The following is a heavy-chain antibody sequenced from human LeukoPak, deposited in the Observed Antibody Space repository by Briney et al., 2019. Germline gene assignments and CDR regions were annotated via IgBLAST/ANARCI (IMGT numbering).Heavy chain of an antibody. CDR3: ASPSYMTTATDSDY. CDR2: ISGSGEST. J-gene: IGHJ4*02. V-gene: IGHV3-23*01. D-gene: IGHD4-11*01. CDR1: GFTFSNYA. Sequence: PGGSLRLSCAASGFTFSNYAMNWVRQAPGKGLEWVSGISGSGESTNYADSVKGRFTISRDNSKNTLYLQMNSLRAEDTAVYYCASPSYMTTATDSDYWGQGTLVTVSS.